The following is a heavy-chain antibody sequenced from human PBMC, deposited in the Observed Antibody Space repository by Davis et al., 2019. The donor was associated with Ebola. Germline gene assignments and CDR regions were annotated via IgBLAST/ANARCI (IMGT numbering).Heavy chain of an antibody. Sequence: GGSLRLSCAASGFTFNNYAMNWVRQAPGKGLAWVSSTSGSGGDTNYADSVKGRFTISRDNAKNSLYLQMNSLRAEDTAVYYCARGGIVVVPAARASYYYGMDVWGQGTTVTVSS. CDR2: TSGSGGDT. CDR3: ARGGIVVVPAARASYYYGMDV. D-gene: IGHD2-2*01. J-gene: IGHJ6*02. CDR1: GFTFNNYA. V-gene: IGHV3-23*01.